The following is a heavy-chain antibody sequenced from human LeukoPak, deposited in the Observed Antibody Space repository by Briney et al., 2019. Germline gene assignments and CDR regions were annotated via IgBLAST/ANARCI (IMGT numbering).Heavy chain of an antibody. Sequence: ASVKVSCKASGYTFTSYDINWVRQATGQGLEWMGWMNPNSGNTGYAQKFQGRVTMTRNTSISTAYMELSSLRSEDTAVYYCARQLWSRTEFDYWAQGTLVTVSS. D-gene: IGHD5-18*01. CDR1: GYTFTSYD. J-gene: IGHJ4*02. V-gene: IGHV1-8*01. CDR2: MNPNSGNT. CDR3: ARQLWSRTEFDY.